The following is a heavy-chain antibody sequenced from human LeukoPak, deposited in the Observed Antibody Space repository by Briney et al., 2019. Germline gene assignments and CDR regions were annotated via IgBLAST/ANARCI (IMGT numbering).Heavy chain of an antibody. CDR2: INHSGST. V-gene: IGHV4-38-2*02. J-gene: IGHJ6*03. CDR1: GYSISSGYY. Sequence: SETLSLTCTVSGYSISSGYYWGWIRQPPGKGLEWIGEINHSGSTNYNPSLKSRVTISVDTSKNQFSLKLSSVTAADTAVYYCARRPDSSGYYRYYYYYYMDVWGKGTTVTISS. CDR3: ARRPDSSGYYRYYYYYYMDV. D-gene: IGHD3-22*01.